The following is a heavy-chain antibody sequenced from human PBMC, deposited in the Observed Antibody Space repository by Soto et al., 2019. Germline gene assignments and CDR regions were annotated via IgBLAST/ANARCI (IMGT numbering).Heavy chain of an antibody. Sequence: QVQLVESGGGVVQPGGSLRLSCAASGFTFSSYGMHWVRQAPGKGLGWVAVISYDGSIKYYADSVKGRLTISRDNSKNTLYLQMNSLRGEDTAVYYCAKDNGSGCDWLRVGDASDIWGQGTMVTVSS. V-gene: IGHV3-30*18. CDR3: AKDNGSGCDWLRVGDASDI. CDR1: GFTFSSYG. CDR2: ISYDGSIK. J-gene: IGHJ3*02. D-gene: IGHD5-12*01.